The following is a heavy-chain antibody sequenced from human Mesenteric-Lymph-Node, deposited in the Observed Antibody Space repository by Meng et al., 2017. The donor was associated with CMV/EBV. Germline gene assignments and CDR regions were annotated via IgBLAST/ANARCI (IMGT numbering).Heavy chain of an antibody. CDR3: ARGRERYCSSTSCYDYYYGMDV. CDR1: GYTFTSYY. D-gene: IGHD2-2*01. V-gene: IGHV1-8*02. J-gene: IGHJ6*02. CDR2: MNPNSGNT. Sequence: ASVKVSCKASGYTFTSYYMHWVRQAPGQGLEWMGWMNPNSGNTGYAQKFQGRVTMTRNTSISTAYMELSSLRSEDTAVYYCARGRERYCSSTSCYDYYYGMDVWGQGTTVTVSS.